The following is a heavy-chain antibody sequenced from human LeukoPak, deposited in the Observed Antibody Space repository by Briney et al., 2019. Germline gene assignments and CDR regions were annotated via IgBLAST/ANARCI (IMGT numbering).Heavy chain of an antibody. CDR1: GFSFSDSV. J-gene: IGHJ4*02. CDR3: ARWIVAGDY. V-gene: IGHV3-11*06. Sequence: GGSLRLSCVASGFSFSDSVIHWVRQAPGKGLEWVSYISSSSSYTNYADSVKGRFTISRDNAKNSLYLQMNSLRAEDTAVYYCARWIVAGDYWGQGTLVTVSS. CDR2: ISSSSSYT. D-gene: IGHD5-12*01.